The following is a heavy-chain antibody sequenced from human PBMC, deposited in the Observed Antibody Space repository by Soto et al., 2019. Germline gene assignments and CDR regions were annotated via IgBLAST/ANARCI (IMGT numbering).Heavy chain of an antibody. V-gene: IGHV5-51*01. Sequence: GESLKISCKGSGYSFTRYWIGWVRQMPGKGLEWMGIIYPGDSDTRYSPSFQGQGTISADKSISTAYLQWSSLKASDTAMYYCGRWGSYRYTDPSSFYGMDVWGQGTTVTVSS. CDR3: GRWGSYRYTDPSSFYGMDV. CDR1: GYSFTRYW. J-gene: IGHJ6*02. D-gene: IGHD3-16*02. CDR2: IYPGDSDT.